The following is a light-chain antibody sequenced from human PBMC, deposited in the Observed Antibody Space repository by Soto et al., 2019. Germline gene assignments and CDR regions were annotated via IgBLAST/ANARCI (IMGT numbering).Light chain of an antibody. J-gene: IGLJ3*02. Sequence: QSALIQPPSVSGSPGQSVTISCTGTSSDVGSYDYVSWYQQHPGTVPKPMIYNVNTRPSGVPDRFSGSKSGNTASMTISGLQAEDEADYYCSSYTSSRVFGGGTKLTVL. CDR3: SSYTSSRV. V-gene: IGLV2-18*02. CDR1: SSDVGSYDY. CDR2: NVN.